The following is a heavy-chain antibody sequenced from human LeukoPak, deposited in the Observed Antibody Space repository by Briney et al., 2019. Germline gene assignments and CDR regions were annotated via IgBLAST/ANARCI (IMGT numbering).Heavy chain of an antibody. J-gene: IGHJ4*03. CDR2: INNNGGTT. CDR1: GFTFSSYV. CDR3: VKAQGYCGSGTCYFDY. Sequence: GGSLRLSCSASGFTFSSYVMYWVRQAPGKALEYVSAINNNGGTTSYADSVKGRFTISRDNSKNTLSLQMSSLRVEDTAVYYCVKAQGYCGSGTCYFDYWGRGTLVTVS. V-gene: IGHV3-64D*08. D-gene: IGHD2-15*01.